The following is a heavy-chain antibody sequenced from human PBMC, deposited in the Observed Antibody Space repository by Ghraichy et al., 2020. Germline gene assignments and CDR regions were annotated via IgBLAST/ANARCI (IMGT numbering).Heavy chain of an antibody. Sequence: SGPTLVKPTQTLTLTCTFSGFSLSTGGVCVSWIRQAPGKALEWLARIDWSDDKYYSTSLKTRLNISKDTSKNQVVLSITNMNPVDTATYYCARTHQIYYDSSGSSFVDYWGQGTLVTVSS. V-gene: IGHV2-70*11. J-gene: IGHJ4*02. CDR1: GFSLSTGGVC. D-gene: IGHD3-22*01. CDR3: ARTHQIYYDSSGSSFVDY. CDR2: IDWSDDK.